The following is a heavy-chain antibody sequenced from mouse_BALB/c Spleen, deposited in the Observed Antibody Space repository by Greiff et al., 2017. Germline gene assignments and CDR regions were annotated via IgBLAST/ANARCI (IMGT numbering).Heavy chain of an antibody. J-gene: IGHJ4*01. CDR2: IWSGGST. D-gene: IGHD2-1*01. Sequence: VHLVESGPGLVQPSQSLSITCTVSGFSLTSYGVHWVRQSPGKGLEWLGVIWSGGSTDYNAAFISRLSISKDNSKSQVFFKMNSLQANDTAIYYCARNPGNYGGYAMDYWGQGTSVTVSS. CDR3: ARNPGNYGGYAMDY. V-gene: IGHV2-2*02. CDR1: GFSLTSYG.